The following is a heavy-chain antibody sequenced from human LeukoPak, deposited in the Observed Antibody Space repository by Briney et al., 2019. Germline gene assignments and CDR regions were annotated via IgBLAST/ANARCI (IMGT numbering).Heavy chain of an antibody. Sequence: GGSLRLSCAASGFTFSSYEMNWVRQAPGKGLEWVSYISSSGSTIYYADSVKGRFTISRDNAKNSLYLQMNSLRAEDTAVYYCARSPGINYYDSSAFDYWGQGTLVTVSS. CDR3: ARSPGINYYDSSAFDY. V-gene: IGHV3-48*03. CDR1: GFTFSSYE. J-gene: IGHJ4*02. D-gene: IGHD3-22*01. CDR2: ISSSGSTI.